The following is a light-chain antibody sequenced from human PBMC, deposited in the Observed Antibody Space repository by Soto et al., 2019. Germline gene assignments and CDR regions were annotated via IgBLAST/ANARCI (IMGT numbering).Light chain of an antibody. CDR2: AAS. J-gene: IGKJ3*01. Sequence: DIQLTQSPSFLSASVGDRVTITCRASQGISSYLAWYQQKPGKAPNLLIYAASTLQSGVPSRFSGSGSGTEFTLTISSLQPEDFATYYCHQLNRYPFTFGPGTKVDIK. CDR3: HQLNRYPFT. V-gene: IGKV1-9*01. CDR1: QGISSY.